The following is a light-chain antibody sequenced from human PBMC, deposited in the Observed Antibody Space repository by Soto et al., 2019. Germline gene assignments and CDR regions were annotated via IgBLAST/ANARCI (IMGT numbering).Light chain of an antibody. CDR2: DTS. J-gene: IGLJ2*01. CDR3: SLSYPGVNEV. CDR1: TGAVTSGHY. Sequence: QAVVTQEPSLTVSPGGTVTLTCDSSTGAVTSGHYPYWIQQKSGQAPTTLIYDTSNKHSWTPARFSGSTLRGKAVLTLSCAQPYDDAEDYCSLSYPGVNEVFGEGTKLTVL. V-gene: IGLV7-46*01.